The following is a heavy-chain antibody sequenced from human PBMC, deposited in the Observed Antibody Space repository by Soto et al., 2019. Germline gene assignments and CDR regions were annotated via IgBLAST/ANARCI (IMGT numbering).Heavy chain of an antibody. V-gene: IGHV1-69*13. CDR2: IIPIFGTA. CDR3: ASSRVYDSSGYYHYYYGRDV. CDR1: GGTFSSYA. Sequence: SVKVSCKASGGTFSSYAISWVRQAPGQGLEWMGGIIPIFGTANYAQKFQGRVTITADESTSTAYMELSSLRSEDTAVYYCASSRVYDSSGYYHYYYGRDVWGQGTTVTVSS. D-gene: IGHD3-22*01. J-gene: IGHJ6*02.